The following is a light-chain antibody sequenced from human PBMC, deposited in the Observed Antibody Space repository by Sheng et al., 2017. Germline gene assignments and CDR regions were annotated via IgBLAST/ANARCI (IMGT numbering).Light chain of an antibody. CDR3: QQSYSTPQT. Sequence: DIQMTQSPSSLSASVGDRVTITCRASQSISVYLNWYQQKSGKAPNLLIYGAFSLQSGVPSRFSGSESGTDFTLTISSLQPEDVATYYCQQSYSTPQTFGQGTKVEIK. V-gene: IGKV1-39*01. CDR1: QSISVY. J-gene: IGKJ2*01. CDR2: GAF.